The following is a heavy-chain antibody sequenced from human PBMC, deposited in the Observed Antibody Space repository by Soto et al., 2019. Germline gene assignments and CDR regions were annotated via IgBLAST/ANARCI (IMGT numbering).Heavy chain of an antibody. Sequence: QLQLQESDPGLVKPSETLSLTCTVSGGSISSSSYYWGWIRQPPGKGLEWIGSIYYSGSTYYNPSLKSRVTISVDTSNNQFSLKLSSVTAADTAVYYCASVRRGGYDSLRYYYGMDVWGQGTTVTVSS. D-gene: IGHD5-12*01. CDR2: IYYSGST. V-gene: IGHV4-39*01. J-gene: IGHJ6*02. CDR3: ASVRRGGYDSLRYYYGMDV. CDR1: GGSISSSSYY.